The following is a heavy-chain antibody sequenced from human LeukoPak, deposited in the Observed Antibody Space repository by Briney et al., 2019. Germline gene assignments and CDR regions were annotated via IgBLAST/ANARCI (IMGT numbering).Heavy chain of an antibody. J-gene: IGHJ4*02. D-gene: IGHD6-19*01. Sequence: GGSLRLSCAASGFTFSSYWMHWVRQAPGKGLVWVSRINTDGSGTSYADSVKGRFTISRDNAKNTLYLQMNSLRAEDTAVYYCARDPRRSSGWSFDYWGQGTLITVSS. CDR3: ARDPRRSSGWSFDY. CDR1: GFTFSSYW. CDR2: INTDGSGT. V-gene: IGHV3-74*01.